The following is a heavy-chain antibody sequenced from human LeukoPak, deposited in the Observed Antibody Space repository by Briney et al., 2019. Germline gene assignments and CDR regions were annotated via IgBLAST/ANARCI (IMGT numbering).Heavy chain of an antibody. CDR1: GFTFSNYW. J-gene: IGHJ4*02. D-gene: IGHD1-26*01. CDR3: ARDGRYISDY. Sequence: GGSLRLSCAASGFTFSNYWMSWVRQAPGKGLEWVANINQDGSEEYYVDSVKGRLTVSRDNAKNSLYLQMNSLRAEDTAVYYCARDGRYISDYWGQGTLVIVSS. CDR2: INQDGSEE. V-gene: IGHV3-7*05.